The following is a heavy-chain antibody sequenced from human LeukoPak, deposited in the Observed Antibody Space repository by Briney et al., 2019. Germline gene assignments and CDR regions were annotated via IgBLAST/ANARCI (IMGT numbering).Heavy chain of an antibody. CDR3: ARGFIWHVSGYDIYDY. J-gene: IGHJ4*02. CDR2: IIPIFGTA. V-gene: IGHV1-69*05. CDR1: GGTFSSYA. Sequence: GSSVKVSCKASGGTFSSYAISWVRQAPGQGLEWMGGIIPIFGTANYAQKFQGRVTMTRNTSISTAYMELSSLRSEDTAVYYCARGFIWHVSGYDIYDYWGQGTLVTVSS. D-gene: IGHD5-12*01.